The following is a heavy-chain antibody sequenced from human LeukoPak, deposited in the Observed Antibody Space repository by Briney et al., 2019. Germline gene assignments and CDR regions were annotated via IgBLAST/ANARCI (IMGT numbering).Heavy chain of an antibody. Sequence: SETLSLTCAVYGGSFSGYYWSWIRQPPGKGLEWIGEINHSGSTNYNPSLKSRVTISVDTSKNQFSLKLSSVTAADTAVYYCAREGLGSSWSTNAFDIWGQGTMVTVSS. J-gene: IGHJ3*02. CDR1: GGSFSGYY. V-gene: IGHV4-34*01. CDR2: INHSGST. D-gene: IGHD6-13*01. CDR3: AREGLGSSWSTNAFDI.